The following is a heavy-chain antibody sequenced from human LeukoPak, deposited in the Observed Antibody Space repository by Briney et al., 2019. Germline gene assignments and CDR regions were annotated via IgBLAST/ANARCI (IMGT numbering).Heavy chain of an antibody. CDR1: GGTFSSYA. CDR2: IIPIFGTA. D-gene: IGHD4-17*01. CDR3: ARGQILYGDYVEGDWFDP. J-gene: IGHJ5*02. Sequence: GASVKVSCKASGGTFSSYAISWVRQAPGQGLEWMGGIIPIFGTANYAQKFQGRVTITTDESTSTAYMELSSLRSEDTAVYYCARGQILYGDYVEGDWFDPWGQGTLVTVSS. V-gene: IGHV1-69*05.